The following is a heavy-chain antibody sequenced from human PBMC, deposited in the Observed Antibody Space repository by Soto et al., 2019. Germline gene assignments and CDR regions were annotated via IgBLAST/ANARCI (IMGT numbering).Heavy chain of an antibody. D-gene: IGHD3-22*01. CDR1: GFTFSSYW. CDR2: INSDGSST. CDR3: ARDLDSYYYDSSGYYLNP. Sequence: GGSLRLSCAASGFTFSSYWMHWVRQAPGKGLVWVSRINSDGSSTSYADSVKGRFTISRDNAKNTLYLQMNSLRAEDTAVYYCARDLDSYYYDSSGYYLNPWGQGTLVTVSS. J-gene: IGHJ5*02. V-gene: IGHV3-74*01.